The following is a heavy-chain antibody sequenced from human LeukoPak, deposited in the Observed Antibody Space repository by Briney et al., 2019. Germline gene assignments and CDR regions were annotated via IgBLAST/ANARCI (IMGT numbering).Heavy chain of an antibody. Sequence: TTSETLSLTCNVSGGSISSYYWGWIRQPPGKGPEGIGHIHYSGTTSYNPSLKSRVTILVDKSKNQFSLKLSSATAADTAVYYCARGPLGCCSGGSCYFFDYWGQGTLVTVSS. CDR1: GGSISSYY. D-gene: IGHD2-15*01. CDR2: IHYSGTT. V-gene: IGHV4-59*01. J-gene: IGHJ4*02. CDR3: ARGPLGCCSGGSCYFFDY.